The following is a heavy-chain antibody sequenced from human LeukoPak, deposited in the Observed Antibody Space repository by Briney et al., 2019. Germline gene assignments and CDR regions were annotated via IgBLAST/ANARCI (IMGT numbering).Heavy chain of an antibody. CDR3: AKGAGTYEYFDY. J-gene: IGHJ4*02. CDR1: GFTFSSYS. D-gene: IGHD1-26*01. Sequence: PGGSLRLSCAASGFTFSSYSMNWVRQAPGKGLEWVALIRYDGSMKYYADSVKGRFTISRDNSNHTLLLQMNSLRGEDTAVYYCAKGAGTYEYFDYWGQGTLVTVSS. CDR2: IRYDGSMK. V-gene: IGHV3-30*02.